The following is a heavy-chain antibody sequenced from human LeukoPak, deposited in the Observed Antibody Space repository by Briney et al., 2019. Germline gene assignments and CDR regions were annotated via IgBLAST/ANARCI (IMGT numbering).Heavy chain of an antibody. CDR3: ARGLVRGGKEGPPGGY. CDR1: GYTFTSYD. CDR2: MNPNSGNT. V-gene: IGHV1-8*01. J-gene: IGHJ4*02. D-gene: IGHD4-23*01. Sequence: ASVKVSCKASGYTFTSYDINWVRQATGQGLEWMGRMNPNSGNTGYAQKFQGRVTMTRNTSISTAYMELSSLRSEDTAVYYCARGLVRGGKEGPPGGYWGQGTLVTVSS.